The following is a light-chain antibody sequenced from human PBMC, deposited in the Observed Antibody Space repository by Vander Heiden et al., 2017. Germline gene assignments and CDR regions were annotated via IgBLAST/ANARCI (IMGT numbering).Light chain of an antibody. CDR2: DAS. V-gene: IGKV3-11*01. J-gene: IGKJ1*01. CDR1: QSVSSY. CDR3: QQHSNWPPWT. Sequence: EIVLTQSPATLSLSPGERATLSCRASQSVSSYLAWYQQKPGQAPRLLIYDASNRATGIPARFSGSGSGTDFTLTISSLEPEDFEVYYCQQHSNWPPWTFGQGTKVEIK.